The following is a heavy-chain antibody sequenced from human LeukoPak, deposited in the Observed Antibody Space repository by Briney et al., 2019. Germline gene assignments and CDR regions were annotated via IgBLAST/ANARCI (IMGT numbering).Heavy chain of an antibody. CDR2: INHSGST. V-gene: IGHV4-34*01. J-gene: IGHJ3*02. D-gene: IGHD2-21*02. CDR3: ARGPFVVVTAHDAFDI. CDR1: GGSFSGYY. Sequence: SETLSLTCAVYGGSFSGYYWSWIRQPPGKGLEWIGEINHSGSTNYNPSLKSRVTISVDTSKNQFSLKLSSVTAADAAVYYCARGPFVVVTAHDAFDIWGQGTMVTVSS.